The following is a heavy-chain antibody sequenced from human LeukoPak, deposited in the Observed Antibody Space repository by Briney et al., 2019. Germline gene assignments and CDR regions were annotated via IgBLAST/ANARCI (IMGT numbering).Heavy chain of an antibody. V-gene: IGHV1-46*01. J-gene: IGHJ4*02. CDR3: ASSPRKYSGSYYETN. Sequence: ASVKVSCKASGYTFTSYYMHWVRQAPGQGLEWMGIINPSGGSTSYAQKFQGKVTMTRDMSTSTVYMELSSLRSEDTAVYYCASSPRKYSGSYYETNWGQGTLVTVSS. D-gene: IGHD1-26*01. CDR2: INPSGGST. CDR1: GYTFTSYY.